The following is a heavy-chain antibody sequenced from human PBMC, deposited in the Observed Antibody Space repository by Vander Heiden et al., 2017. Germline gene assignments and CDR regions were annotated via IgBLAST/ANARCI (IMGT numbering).Heavy chain of an antibody. V-gene: IGHV3-49*05. CDR3: TRGDFWSGYYSDY. J-gene: IGHJ4*02. Sequence: EVQLVESGGGLVKPGRSLRLSCTAFGFTFGDYAMGWFRQAPGKGLEWVGFIRSKAYGGTTEYAASVKGRFTISRDDSKSIAYLQMNSLKTEDTAVYYCTRGDFWSGYYSDYWGQGTLVTVSS. CDR1: GFTFGDYA. D-gene: IGHD3-3*01. CDR2: IRSKAYGGTT.